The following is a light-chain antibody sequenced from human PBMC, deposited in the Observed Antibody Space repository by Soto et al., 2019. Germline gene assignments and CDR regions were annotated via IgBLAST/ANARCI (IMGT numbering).Light chain of an antibody. CDR2: EVY. V-gene: IGLV2-23*02. J-gene: IGLJ1*01. CDR3: CSYAGYNTPYV. Sequence: QAVVTQPASVSGSPGQSITISCTGTSSDVGTYNLVSWYQQHPDKAPKLLIYEVYKRPSGLSNRFSGSKSGNMASLTISGLQAEDEADYYCCSYAGYNTPYVFGTGTKLTVL. CDR1: SSDVGTYNL.